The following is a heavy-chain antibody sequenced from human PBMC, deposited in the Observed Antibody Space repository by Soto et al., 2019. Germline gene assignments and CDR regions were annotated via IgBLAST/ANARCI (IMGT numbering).Heavy chain of an antibody. J-gene: IGHJ3*02. V-gene: IGHV4-34*01. D-gene: IGHD7-27*01. CDR2: INHSGST. CDR3: ARVSLGIGAFDI. Sequence: SETLSLTCAVYGGSFSGYYWSWIRQPPGKGLEWIGEINHSGSTNYNPSLKSRVTISVDTSKNQFSLKPSSVTAADTAVYYCARVSLGIGAFDIWGQGTMVTVSS. CDR1: GGSFSGYY.